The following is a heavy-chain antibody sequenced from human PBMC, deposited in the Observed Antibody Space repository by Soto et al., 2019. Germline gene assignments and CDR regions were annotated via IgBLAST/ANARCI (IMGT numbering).Heavy chain of an antibody. CDR1: GFTVSSNY. J-gene: IGHJ1*01. Sequence: GGSLRLSCAASGFTVSSNYMSWVRQAPGKGLEWVSVIYSGGSTYYADSVKGRFTISRDDSKNTLYLQMNSLRAEDTAVYYCARYAFIAAAGSNAEYFQHWGQGTLVTVSS. V-gene: IGHV3-53*01. CDR2: IYSGGST. CDR3: ARYAFIAAAGSNAEYFQH. D-gene: IGHD6-13*01.